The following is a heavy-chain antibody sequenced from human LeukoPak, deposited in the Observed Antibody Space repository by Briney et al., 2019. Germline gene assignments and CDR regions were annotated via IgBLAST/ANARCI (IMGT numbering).Heavy chain of an antibody. J-gene: IGHJ4*02. CDR3: AKTYRPIAVRAAFDY. CDR2: IYSGGST. CDR1: GFTVSSNY. D-gene: IGHD6-6*01. Sequence: PGGSLRLSCAASGFTVSSNYMRWVRQAPGKGLEWVSVIYSGGSTYYADSVKGRFTISRDNSKNTMYLQMNSLRAEDTAVYYCAKTYRPIAVRAAFDYWGQGILVTVSS. V-gene: IGHV3-53*01.